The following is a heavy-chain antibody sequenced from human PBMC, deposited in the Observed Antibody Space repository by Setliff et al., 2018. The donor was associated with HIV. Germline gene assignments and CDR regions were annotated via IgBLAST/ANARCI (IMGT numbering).Heavy chain of an antibody. V-gene: IGHV4-34*01. CDR2: INHSGST. Sequence: PSETLSLTCAVYGGSFSGYYWSWIRQPPGKGLEWIGQINHSGSTNYNPSLKTRVSISIDTSKNQFSLKLTSVTAADSAVYYCARLRRSSGWSFDYWAQGTLVTVSS. CDR3: ARLRRSSGWSFDY. D-gene: IGHD6-19*01. J-gene: IGHJ4*02. CDR1: GGSFSGYY.